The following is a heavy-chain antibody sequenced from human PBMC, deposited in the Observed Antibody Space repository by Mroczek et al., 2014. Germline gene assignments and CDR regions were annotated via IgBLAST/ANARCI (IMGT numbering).Heavy chain of an antibody. CDR3: AREVRGVIITGFXY. Sequence: QVQLVQSGPGLVKPSQTLSLTCTVSGGSISSGGYYWSWIRQHPGKGLEWIGYIYYSGSTYYNPSLKSRVTISVDTSKNQFSLKLGSVTAADTAVYYCAREVRGVIITGFXYWGQGTLVTVSS. CDR2: IYYSGST. CDR1: GGSISSGGYY. D-gene: IGHD3-10*01. J-gene: IGHJ4*02. V-gene: IGHV4-31*03.